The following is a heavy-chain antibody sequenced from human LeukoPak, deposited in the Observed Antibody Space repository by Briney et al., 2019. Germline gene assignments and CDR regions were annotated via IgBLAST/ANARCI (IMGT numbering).Heavy chain of an antibody. Sequence: PSETLSLTCTVSGGSISSYYWSWIRHPPGKGLEYIGYIYYSGSTNYNPSLKSRVTISVDTSKNQFSLKLSSVTAADTAVYYCAREGTLERDCSGGSCYSHFDYWGQGTLVTVSS. CDR1: GGSISSYY. CDR3: AREGTLERDCSGGSCYSHFDY. J-gene: IGHJ4*02. CDR2: IYYSGST. D-gene: IGHD2-15*01. V-gene: IGHV4-59*01.